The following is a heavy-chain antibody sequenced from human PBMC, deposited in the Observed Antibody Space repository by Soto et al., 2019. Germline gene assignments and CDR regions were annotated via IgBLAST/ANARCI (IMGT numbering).Heavy chain of an antibody. CDR2: IIPIFGTA. CDR1: GGTFSSYA. Sequence: GASVKVSCKASGGTFSSYAISWVRQAPGQGLEWMGGIIPIFGTANYAQKFQGRVTITADESTSTAYMELSSLRSEDTAVYYCARDRGGYNPYYFDYWGQRTLVTVSS. CDR3: ARDRGGYNPYYFDY. D-gene: IGHD5-12*01. J-gene: IGHJ4*02. V-gene: IGHV1-69*13.